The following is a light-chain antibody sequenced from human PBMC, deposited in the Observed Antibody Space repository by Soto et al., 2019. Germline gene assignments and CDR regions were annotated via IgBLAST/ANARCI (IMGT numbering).Light chain of an antibody. V-gene: IGKV3-20*01. CDR3: QLYGGSPRT. Sequence: EIVVKHSPATLSVNPGERATLSGRASQSVSSNLAWYQQKPGQAPRLLIYGASSRATGIPDRFSGSGSGTDFTLTISRLEPEDFALYYCQLYGGSPRTFGQGTKVDI. CDR2: GAS. J-gene: IGKJ1*01. CDR1: QSVSSN.